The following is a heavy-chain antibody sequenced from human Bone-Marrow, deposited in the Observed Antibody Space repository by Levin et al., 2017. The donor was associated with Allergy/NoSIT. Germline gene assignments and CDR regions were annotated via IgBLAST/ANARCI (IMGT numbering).Heavy chain of an antibody. J-gene: IGHJ4*02. D-gene: IGHD3-10*01. CDR3: AKGHASGRHYIDY. CDR1: GFTFSSYA. V-gene: IGHV3-23*01. CDR2: TDGSGGYT. Sequence: PGGSLRLSCAASGFTFSSYAISWVRQAPGKGLEWVSATDGSGGYTDYADSVKGRFTISRDNSKDTLYLQMNSLRAEDTALYYCAKGHASGRHYIDYWGQGTLVTVSS.